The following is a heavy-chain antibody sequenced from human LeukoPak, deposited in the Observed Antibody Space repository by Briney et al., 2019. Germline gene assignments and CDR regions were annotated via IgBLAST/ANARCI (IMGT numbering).Heavy chain of an antibody. CDR1: GFTFSSYG. CDR3: ARDYYFDY. CDR2: ISSSSTYT. J-gene: IGHJ4*02. Sequence: GRSLRLSCAASGFTFSSYGMHWVRQAPGKGLEWVSSISSSSTYTYYTDSMKGRFTISRDNAKNSLYLQMNSLRAEDTAVYYCARDYYFDYWGQGTLVTVSS. V-gene: IGHV3-21*01.